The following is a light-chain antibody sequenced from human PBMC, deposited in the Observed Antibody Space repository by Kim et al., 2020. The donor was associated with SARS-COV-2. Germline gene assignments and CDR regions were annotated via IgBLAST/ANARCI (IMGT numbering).Light chain of an antibody. V-gene: IGKV1-16*02. Sequence: DIQMTQSPSSLSESVGDRVTITCRASQDISIHLTWFQQRLGEAPKSLIYAASTLQSGVPSKFSGGGSGTDFTLTISSLQAEDFATYYCQQYHNYPLTFGGGTKLEI. CDR1: QDISIH. CDR2: AAS. J-gene: IGKJ4*01. CDR3: QQYHNYPLT.